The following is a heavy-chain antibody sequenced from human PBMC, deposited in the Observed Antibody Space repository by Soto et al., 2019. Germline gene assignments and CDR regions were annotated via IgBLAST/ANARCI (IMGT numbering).Heavy chain of an antibody. CDR1: GFSLTTSGVS. Sequence: QITLKESGPTLVKPTQTLTLTCTFSGFSLTTSGVSVGWIRQPPGKALEWLALVYWDDDKRYSPALKSRRTITKDTSKNQVVLTMTNMDPVDTATYYCTHGLGGWQSDSWGEGTLVTVSA. D-gene: IGHD6-19*01. J-gene: IGHJ4*02. CDR2: VYWDDDK. CDR3: THGLGGWQSDS. V-gene: IGHV2-5*02.